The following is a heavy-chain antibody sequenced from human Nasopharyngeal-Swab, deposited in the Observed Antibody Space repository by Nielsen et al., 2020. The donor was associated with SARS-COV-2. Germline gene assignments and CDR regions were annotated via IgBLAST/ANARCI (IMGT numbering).Heavy chain of an antibody. Sequence: ASVKVSCKASGYTFTTYPMNWVRQAPGQRLEWMGVINPSGGSTSYAQNFQGRVTMTRDTSTSTVYMELSSLRSDDTAVYYCARALTDTRFGPVHWGQGTLVTVSS. V-gene: IGHV1-46*01. CDR2: INPSGGST. D-gene: IGHD3-9*01. CDR3: ARALTDTRFGPVH. CDR1: GYTFTTYP. J-gene: IGHJ4*02.